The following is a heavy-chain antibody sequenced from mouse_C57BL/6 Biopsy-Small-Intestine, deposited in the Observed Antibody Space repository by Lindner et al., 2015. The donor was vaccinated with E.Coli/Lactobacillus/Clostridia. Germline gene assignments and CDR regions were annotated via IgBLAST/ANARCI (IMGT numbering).Heavy chain of an antibody. J-gene: IGHJ3*01. Sequence: VQLQESGPELVRPGASVKISCKASGYAITNSWMNWVKQRPGKGLEWIGWIYPGDGDTKYNGKFKGKATLTADKSSNTAYMQLSSLTSEDSAVYYCARAGRGFAYWGQGTLVTVSA. V-gene: IGHV1-82*01. CDR2: IYPGDGDT. CDR3: ARAGRGFAY. CDR1: GYAITNSW.